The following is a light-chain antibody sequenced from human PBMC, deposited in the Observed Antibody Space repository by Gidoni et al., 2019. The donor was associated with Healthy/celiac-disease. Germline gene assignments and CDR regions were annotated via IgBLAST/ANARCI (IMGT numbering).Light chain of an antibody. CDR2: AAS. CDR3: QQSYSTPLT. CDR1: QSISSY. Sequence: DIQMTKSPSSLSASVGDRVTITCRASQSISSYLNWYQQKPGKAPKLLIDAASSLQSGVPSRFSGSGSGTDFTLTISSLQPEDFATYYCQQSYSTPLTFGPGTKVDIK. V-gene: IGKV1-39*01. J-gene: IGKJ3*01.